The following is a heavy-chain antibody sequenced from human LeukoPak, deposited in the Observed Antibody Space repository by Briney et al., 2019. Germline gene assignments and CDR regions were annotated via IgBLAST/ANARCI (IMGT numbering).Heavy chain of an antibody. CDR3: ARVRGYSGYDYDPHFDY. CDR2: INSDGSST. Sequence: GGSLRLSCAASGFTFSSYWMHWVRQAPGKGLVWVSRINSDGSSTSYADSVKGRFTISRDNAKNTLYLQMNSLRAEDTAVYYCARVRGYSGYDYDPHFDYWGQGTLVTVSS. D-gene: IGHD5-12*01. CDR1: GFTFSSYW. J-gene: IGHJ4*02. V-gene: IGHV3-74*01.